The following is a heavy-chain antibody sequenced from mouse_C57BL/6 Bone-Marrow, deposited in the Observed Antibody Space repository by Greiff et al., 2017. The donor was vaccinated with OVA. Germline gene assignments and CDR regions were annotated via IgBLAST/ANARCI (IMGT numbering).Heavy chain of an antibody. CDR1: GFTFSSYT. V-gene: IGHV5-9*01. J-gene: IGHJ4*01. D-gene: IGHD2-4*01. CDR2: ISGGGGNT. CDR3: ARQAYDYDDGYAMDY. Sequence: DVQLVESGGGLVKPGGSLKLSCAASGFTFSSYTMSWVRQTPEKRLEWVATISGGGGNTYYPDSVKGRFTISRDNAKNTLYLQMSSLRSEDTALYYCARQAYDYDDGYAMDYWGQGTSVTVSS.